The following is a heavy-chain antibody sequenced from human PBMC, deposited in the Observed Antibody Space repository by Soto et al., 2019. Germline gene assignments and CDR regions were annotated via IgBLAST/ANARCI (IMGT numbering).Heavy chain of an antibody. CDR2: ISGSGGST. D-gene: IGHD1-26*01. Sequence: HPGGSLRLSCAASGFTFSSYAMSWVRQAPGKGLEWVSAISGSGGSTYYADSVKGRFTISRDNSKNTLYLQMNSLRAEDTAVYYCAKDLMSGNPLTGYYYYGMDVWGQGTTVTVSS. V-gene: IGHV3-23*01. J-gene: IGHJ6*02. CDR1: GFTFSSYA. CDR3: AKDLMSGNPLTGYYYYGMDV.